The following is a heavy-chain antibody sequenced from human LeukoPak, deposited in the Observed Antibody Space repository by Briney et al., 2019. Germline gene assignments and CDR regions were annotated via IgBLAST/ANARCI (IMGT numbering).Heavy chain of an antibody. J-gene: IGHJ3*02. CDR2: INPNSGGT. CDR1: GYTFTGYY. V-gene: IGHV1-2*02. CDR3: ARYCSSTSCYSDAFDI. Sequence: ASVKVSCKASGYTFTGYYMHWVRQAPGQGLEWMGWINPNSGGTNYAQKFQGRVTMTRHTSISTAYMELSRLRSDDTAVYYCARYCSSTSCYSDAFDIWGQGTM. D-gene: IGHD2-2*01.